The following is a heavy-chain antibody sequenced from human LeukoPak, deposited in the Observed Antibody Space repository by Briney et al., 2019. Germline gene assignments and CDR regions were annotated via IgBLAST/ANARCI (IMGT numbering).Heavy chain of an antibody. J-gene: IGHJ5*02. CDR3: ARDPGRPSANWFDP. D-gene: IGHD1-1*01. V-gene: IGHV3-21*01. CDR1: GFTFSSYA. Sequence: GGSLRLSCAASGFTFSSYAMSWVRQAPGKGLEWVSSISSSSSYIYYADSVKGRFTISRDNAKNPLYLQMNSLRAEDTAVYYCARDPGRPSANWFDPWGQGTLVTVSS. CDR2: ISSSSSYI.